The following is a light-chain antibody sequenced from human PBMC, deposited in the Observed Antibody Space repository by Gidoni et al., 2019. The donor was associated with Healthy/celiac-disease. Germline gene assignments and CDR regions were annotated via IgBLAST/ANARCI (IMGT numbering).Light chain of an antibody. CDR1: KLGDKY. Sequence: SYELTQPPSVSVSPGQTASITCSGDKLGDKYACWYQQKPGQSPLLAIYQDKKRPSGIPERFSGSNSGNTATLTISGTQAMDEADYYCQAWDSSTVVFGGGTKLTVL. J-gene: IGLJ2*01. V-gene: IGLV3-1*01. CDR2: QDK. CDR3: QAWDSSTVV.